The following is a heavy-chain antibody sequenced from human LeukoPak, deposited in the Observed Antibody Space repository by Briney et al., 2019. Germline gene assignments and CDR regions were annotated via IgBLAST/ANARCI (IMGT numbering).Heavy chain of an antibody. CDR1: GFTFSSYW. D-gene: IGHD6-13*01. Sequence: GGSLRLSCEVSGFTFSSYWMNWVRHDPGGGLEWVANIMQDGSDTYSVDSVKGRFTISRDNAKNSLYLQMNSLRAEDTAVYYCAIIPRAAAGPSARSPFHYWGQGTLVTVSS. CDR3: AIIPRAAAGPSARSPFHY. V-gene: IGHV3-7*01. CDR2: IMQDGSDT. J-gene: IGHJ4*02.